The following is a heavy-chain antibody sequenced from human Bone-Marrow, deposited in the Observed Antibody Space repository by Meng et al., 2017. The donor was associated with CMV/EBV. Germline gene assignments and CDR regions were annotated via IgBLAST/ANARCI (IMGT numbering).Heavy chain of an antibody. Sequence: ASVKVSCKASGYTFTGYYMHWVRQAPGQGLECMGWISASHGNTNYAQKFQGRVTMTTDTSTSTAYMELRNLRSDDTAVYYCARDLGATGSDYWGQGTLVTVSS. J-gene: IGHJ4*02. D-gene: IGHD1-1*01. CDR3: ARDLGATGSDY. CDR1: GYTFTGYY. V-gene: IGHV1-18*04. CDR2: ISASHGNT.